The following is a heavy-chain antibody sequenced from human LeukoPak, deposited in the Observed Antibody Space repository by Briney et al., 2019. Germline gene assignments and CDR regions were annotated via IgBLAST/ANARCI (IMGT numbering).Heavy chain of an antibody. Sequence: SETLSHTCTVSGGSISSGDYYWSWIRQPPGKGLEWIGYIYYSGSTYYNPSLKSRVTISVDTSKNQFSLKLSSVTAADTAVYYCASDYGDYGWSYGMDVWGQGTTVTVSS. D-gene: IGHD4-17*01. CDR2: IYYSGST. V-gene: IGHV4-30-4*01. CDR1: GGSISSGDYY. CDR3: ASDYGDYGWSYGMDV. J-gene: IGHJ6*02.